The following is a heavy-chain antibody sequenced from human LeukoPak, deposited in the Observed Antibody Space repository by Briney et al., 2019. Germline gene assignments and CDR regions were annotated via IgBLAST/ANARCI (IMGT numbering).Heavy chain of an antibody. D-gene: IGHD3-16*01. CDR2: ISPYNGNT. CDR3: ARTSHESVLYWFDS. CDR1: GYTFTSQG. Sequence: ASVRVSCKASGYTFTSQGISWVRQAPGQRLEWMGWISPYNGNTNYAQKLQGRVTMTTDTSTSTAYMELRSLRSDDTAVYYCARTSHESVLYWFDSWGQGTLVTVSS. J-gene: IGHJ5*01. V-gene: IGHV1-18*01.